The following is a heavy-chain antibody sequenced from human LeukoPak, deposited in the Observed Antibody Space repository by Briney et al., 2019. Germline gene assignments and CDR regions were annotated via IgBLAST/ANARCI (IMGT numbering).Heavy chain of an antibody. Sequence: PGGSLRLSCAASGFTFSSYAMSWVRQAPGKGLEWVSAISGSGGSTYYADSVKGRFTISRDNFKNTLYLQMNSLRAEDTAVYYCARAYSSGWYQPQNPDYWGQGTLVTVSS. D-gene: IGHD6-19*01. CDR2: ISGSGGST. J-gene: IGHJ4*02. CDR1: GFTFSSYA. CDR3: ARAYSSGWYQPQNPDY. V-gene: IGHV3-23*01.